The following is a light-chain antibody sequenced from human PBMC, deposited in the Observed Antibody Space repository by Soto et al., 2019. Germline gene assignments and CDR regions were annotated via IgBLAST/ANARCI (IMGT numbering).Light chain of an antibody. CDR1: QDISNY. Sequence: DIQMTQSPSSLSASVGDRVTITCQASQDISNYLNWYQQKPGKAPKLLIYDASNLETGVPSRFSGSGSGTDFTFPIRSLQPEDIATYYCQQYDNFPSFTFGPGTKVDIK. CDR2: DAS. V-gene: IGKV1-33*01. CDR3: QQYDNFPSFT. J-gene: IGKJ3*01.